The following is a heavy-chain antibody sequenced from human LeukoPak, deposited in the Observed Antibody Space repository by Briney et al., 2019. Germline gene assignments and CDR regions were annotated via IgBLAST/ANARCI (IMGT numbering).Heavy chain of an antibody. J-gene: IGHJ5*02. V-gene: IGHV3-11*01. D-gene: IGHD3-9*01. CDR1: RFTFSDYY. Sequence: GGSLRLSSAASRFTFSDYYMSGIPQAPRKGLERVSYISISGSTIYYADSVKGRFTISRDNAKHSLYLQMTSLRAEDTAVYYCAKDQYYDILPRYNWFDPWGQGTLVTVSS. CDR2: ISISGSTI. CDR3: AKDQYYDILPRYNWFDP.